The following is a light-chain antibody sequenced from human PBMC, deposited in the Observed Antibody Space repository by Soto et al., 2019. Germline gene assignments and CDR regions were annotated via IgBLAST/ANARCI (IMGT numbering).Light chain of an antibody. J-gene: IGKJ1*01. V-gene: IGKV3-20*01. CDR3: QQYGSLSWT. CDR1: QSVGSES. CDR2: GAS. Sequence: EIVLPQAPGTRSVVPGERSARGCRGSQSVGSESLAWSQQNHGQAPRIIMFGASGRATGIPDRCRGGGSGTDVTLTISRLEKEDGAVYYCQQYGSLSWTFGQGTKVDIK.